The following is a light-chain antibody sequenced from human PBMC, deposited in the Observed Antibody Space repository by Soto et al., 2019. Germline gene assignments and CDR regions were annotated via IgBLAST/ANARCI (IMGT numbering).Light chain of an antibody. CDR3: CSHAGTYTLV. J-gene: IGLJ3*02. CDR2: DVS. CDR1: SSDVGGYDF. Sequence: QSALTQPRSVSGSPGQSVTISCTGSSSDVGGYDFVSWYQQHPGKAPKLMISDVSERPSGVPDRFSGSKSANTASLTISGLQAEDEADYYCCSHAGTYTLVFGGGTQLTVL. V-gene: IGLV2-11*01.